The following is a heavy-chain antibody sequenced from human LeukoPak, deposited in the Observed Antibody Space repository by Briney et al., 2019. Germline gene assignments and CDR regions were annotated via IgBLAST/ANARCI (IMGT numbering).Heavy chain of an antibody. CDR1: VFTFDDYA. Sequence: PGGSLRLSCAPSVFTFDDYAMHWVRQAPGKGLEWVSLISGDCGSTHYADSVKGRFTISRDNSKNSLYLQTNSLRAEDTALYYSAREQYQLLYGYYYMDVWGKGTTVTVSS. J-gene: IGHJ6*03. CDR3: AREQYQLLYGYYYMDV. V-gene: IGHV3-43*02. D-gene: IGHD2-2*02. CDR2: ISGDCGST.